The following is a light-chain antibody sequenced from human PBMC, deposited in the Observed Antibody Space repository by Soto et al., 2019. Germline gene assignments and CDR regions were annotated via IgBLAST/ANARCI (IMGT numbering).Light chain of an antibody. CDR2: GAS. J-gene: IGKJ4*01. V-gene: IGKV3-20*01. CDR1: QSVSSSY. CDR3: QQYGSSPLT. Sequence: GLTQSPGTLSLSPGERATLSCRASQSVSSSYLAWYQQKPGQAPRLLIYGASSRATGIPDRFSGSGSGTDFTLTISRLEPEDFAVYYCQQYGSSPLTFGGGTKVDIK.